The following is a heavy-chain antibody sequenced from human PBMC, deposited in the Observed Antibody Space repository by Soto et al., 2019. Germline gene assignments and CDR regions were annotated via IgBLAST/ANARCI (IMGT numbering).Heavy chain of an antibody. CDR1: GFTFSNYW. CDR3: STSLDY. CDR2: INQDGSEK. J-gene: IGHJ4*02. Sequence: GGSLRLSCAASGFTFSNYWMDWVRQAPGKGLEWVANINQDGSEKHYIDSVKGRFTISRDNAKNSLYLQMSSLTAEDSALYYCSTSLDYWGQGTLVTVSS. V-gene: IGHV3-7*01.